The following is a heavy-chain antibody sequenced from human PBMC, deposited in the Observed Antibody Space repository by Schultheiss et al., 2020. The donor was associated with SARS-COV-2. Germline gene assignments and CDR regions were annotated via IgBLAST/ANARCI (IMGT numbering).Heavy chain of an antibody. Sequence: GGSLRLSCAASGFTFSSYAMHWVRQAPGKGLEWVAVIYSCGSTYYADSVKGRFTISRDNSKNTLYLQMNSLRAEDTAVYYCARAQTYYDIFDYMDVWGKGTTVTVSS. CDR3: ARAQTYYDIFDYMDV. D-gene: IGHD3-9*01. V-gene: IGHV3-NL1*01. CDR2: IYSCGST. J-gene: IGHJ6*03. CDR1: GFTFSSYA.